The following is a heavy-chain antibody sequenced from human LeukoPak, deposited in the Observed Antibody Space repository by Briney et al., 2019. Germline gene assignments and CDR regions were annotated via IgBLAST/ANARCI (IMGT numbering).Heavy chain of an antibody. CDR3: ARGGGEYRYDPYFDY. CDR2: FYYNWST. Sequence: SGPLSLTCRVTSGSISSYDWCWIRQPTGKGLEWIGCFYYNWSTNYSPSLESRVTMSVDTSKNQFSLKLSSVTAADTAVCYCARGGGEYRYDPYFDYWGQGTLVTVSS. V-gene: IGHV4-59*01. CDR1: SGSISSYD. D-gene: IGHD5-18*01. J-gene: IGHJ4*02.